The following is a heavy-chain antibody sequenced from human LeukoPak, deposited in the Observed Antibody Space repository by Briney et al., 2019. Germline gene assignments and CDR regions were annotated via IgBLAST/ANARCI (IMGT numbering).Heavy chain of an antibody. Sequence: SETLSLTCTVSGGSISSYYWSWIRQPPGKGLEWIGCIYYSGSTNYNPSLKSRVTISVDTSKNQFSLKLSSVTAADTAVYYCARGVSYYDILTGYYPGRFDPWGQGTLVTVSS. CDR2: IYYSGST. V-gene: IGHV4-59*01. D-gene: IGHD3-9*01. CDR1: GGSISSYY. J-gene: IGHJ5*02. CDR3: ARGVSYYDILTGYYPGRFDP.